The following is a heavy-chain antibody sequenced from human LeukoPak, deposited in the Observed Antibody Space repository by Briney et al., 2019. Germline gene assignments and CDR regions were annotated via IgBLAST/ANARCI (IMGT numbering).Heavy chain of an antibody. CDR2: ISGSGGST. V-gene: IGHV3-23*01. Sequence: GGSMRLSCAASGFTFSSYAMSWVRQAPGKGLEWVSAISGSGGSTYYADSVKGRFTISRDNSKNTLYLQINSLRAEDTAVYYCAKLYDSSGLFDYWGQGTLVTVSS. CDR3: AKLYDSSGLFDY. CDR1: GFTFSSYA. J-gene: IGHJ4*02. D-gene: IGHD3-22*01.